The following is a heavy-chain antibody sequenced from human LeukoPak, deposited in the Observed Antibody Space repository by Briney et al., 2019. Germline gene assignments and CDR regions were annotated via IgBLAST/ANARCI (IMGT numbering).Heavy chain of an antibody. V-gene: IGHV6-1*01. Sequence: TSQTLSLTCVVSGDSVSSKNGAWNWIRQSPSRGLEWLGRTYYRSKWYNDYAESMEGRMTISQDTSKNQYSLHLNSVTPDDTAVYYCARDFGTTGWHTFDYWGQETLVTVSS. CDR3: ARDFGTTGWHTFDY. D-gene: IGHD6-19*01. CDR2: TYYRSKWYN. J-gene: IGHJ4*02. CDR1: GDSVSSKNGA.